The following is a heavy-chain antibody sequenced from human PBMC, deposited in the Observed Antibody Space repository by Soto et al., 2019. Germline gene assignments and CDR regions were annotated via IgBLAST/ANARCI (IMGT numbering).Heavy chain of an antibody. CDR2: ISSSSSYI. J-gene: IGHJ5*02. D-gene: IGHD3-9*01. V-gene: IGHV3-21*01. CDR1: GFTFSSYS. Sequence: GGSLRLSCAASGFTFSSYSMNWVRQAPGKGLEWVSSISSSSSYIYYADSVKGRFTISRDNAKNSLYLQMNSLRAEDTAVYYCARDHLRYFDWSSPGNQNNWFDPWGQGTLVTVSS. CDR3: ARDHLRYFDWSSPGNQNNWFDP.